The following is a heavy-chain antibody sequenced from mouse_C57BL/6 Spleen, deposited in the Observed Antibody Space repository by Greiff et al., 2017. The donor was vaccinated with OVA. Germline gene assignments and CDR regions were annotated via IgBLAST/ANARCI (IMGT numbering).Heavy chain of an antibody. D-gene: IGHD4-1*01. V-gene: IGHV5-12*01. CDR3: ARGTGTGYFDV. J-gene: IGHJ1*03. Sequence: EVKLMESGGGLVQPGGSLKLSCAASGFTFSDYYMYWVRQTPEKRLEWVAYISNGGGSTYYPDTVKGRFTISRDNAKNTLYLQMSRLKSEDTAMYYCARGTGTGYFDVWGTGTTVTVSS. CDR2: ISNGGGST. CDR1: GFTFSDYY.